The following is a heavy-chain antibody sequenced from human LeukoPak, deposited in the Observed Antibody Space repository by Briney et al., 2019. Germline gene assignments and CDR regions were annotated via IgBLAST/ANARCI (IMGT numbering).Heavy chain of an antibody. V-gene: IGHV1-69*13. Sequence: SVKVSCKASGGTFSSYAISWVRQAPGQGLEWMGGIIPIFGTANYAQKFQGRVTITADESTSTAYMELSSLRSEDTAVYYCARAGGAAGHNDAFDIWGQGTMVTVSS. CDR3: ARAGGAAGHNDAFDI. J-gene: IGHJ3*02. CDR1: GGTFSSYA. CDR2: IIPIFGTA. D-gene: IGHD6-13*01.